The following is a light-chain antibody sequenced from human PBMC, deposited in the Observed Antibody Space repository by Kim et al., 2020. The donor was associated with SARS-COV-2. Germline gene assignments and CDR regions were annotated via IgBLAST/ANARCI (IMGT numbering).Light chain of an antibody. CDR3: QQYDNYPWT. V-gene: IGKV1-5*01. J-gene: IGKJ1*01. CDR1: QSVSGW. CDR2: DAF. Sequence: ASVGDRVSSSCRASQSVSGWLAWYQQKPGRAPKVLIYDAFSLESGVPSRFSGSGSGTEFTLTISSLQPDDFVTYYCQQYDNYPWTFGQGTKVDIK.